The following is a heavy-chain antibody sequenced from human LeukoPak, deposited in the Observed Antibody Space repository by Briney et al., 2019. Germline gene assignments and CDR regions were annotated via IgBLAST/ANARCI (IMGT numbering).Heavy chain of an antibody. V-gene: IGHV4-4*09. CDR1: GGSISSYY. D-gene: IGHD2-15*01. J-gene: IGHJ6*03. Sequence: PSETLSLTCTVSGGSISSYYWSWIRQLPGKGLEWIGYIYTSGSTNYNPSLKSRVTISVDTSKNQFSLKLSSVTAADTAVYYCARGSYYYYYMDVWGKGTTVTVSS. CDR3: ARGSYYYYYMDV. CDR2: IYTSGST.